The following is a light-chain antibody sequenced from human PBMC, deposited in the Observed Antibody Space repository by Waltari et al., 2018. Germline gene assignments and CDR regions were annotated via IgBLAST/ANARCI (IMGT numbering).Light chain of an antibody. Sequence: IAMTQSPSTLSASVGDSVTITCRASQNIGTWGDWYQQKPGKAPKLLIFDGSTLESGVPSRFSGSASGTDFTLTINSLQPDDFASYFCQQYNSYLSSFGQGTKLEI. CDR3: QQYNSYLSS. CDR2: DGS. V-gene: IGKV1-5*01. J-gene: IGKJ2*01. CDR1: QNIGTW.